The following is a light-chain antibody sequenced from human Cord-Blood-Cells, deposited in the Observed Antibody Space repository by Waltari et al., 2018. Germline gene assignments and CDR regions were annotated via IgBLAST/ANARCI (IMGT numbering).Light chain of an antibody. Sequence: EIVLTQSPATLSLSPGERATLSCRASQSVSSYLAWYHQKPGQAPRLLIYDASNRATGIPARFSGRGYGTDFTFTISSLGRGDCAVYYCQQRSNWPTFGQGTKVEIK. CDR1: QSVSSY. CDR2: DAS. J-gene: IGKJ1*01. V-gene: IGKV3-11*01. CDR3: QQRSNWPT.